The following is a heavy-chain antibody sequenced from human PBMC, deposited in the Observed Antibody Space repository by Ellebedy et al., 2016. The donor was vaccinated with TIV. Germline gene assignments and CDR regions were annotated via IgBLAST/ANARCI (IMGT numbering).Heavy chain of an antibody. CDR2: ISYDGSNK. Sequence: GGSLRLXXAASGFTFSSYGMHWVRQAPGKGLEWVAVISYDGSNKYYADSVKGRFTISRDNSKNTLYLQMNSLRAEDTAVYYCARERGGDYTYTPAAGGMDVWGQGTTVTVSS. D-gene: IGHD2-21*02. V-gene: IGHV3-30*19. CDR1: GFTFSSYG. CDR3: ARERGGDYTYTPAAGGMDV. J-gene: IGHJ6*02.